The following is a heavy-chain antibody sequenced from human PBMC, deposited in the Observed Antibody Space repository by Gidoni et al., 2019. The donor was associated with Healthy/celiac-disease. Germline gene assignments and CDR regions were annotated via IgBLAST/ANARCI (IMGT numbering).Heavy chain of an antibody. Sequence: LEWVSSIRSSSSYIYYADSVKGRFTISRDNAKNSLYLQMNSLRAEDTAVYYCARDSASFTMVRGVITDWGQGTLVTVSS. CDR2: IRSSSSYI. D-gene: IGHD3-10*01. J-gene: IGHJ4*02. V-gene: IGHV3-21*01. CDR3: ARDSASFTMVRGVITD.